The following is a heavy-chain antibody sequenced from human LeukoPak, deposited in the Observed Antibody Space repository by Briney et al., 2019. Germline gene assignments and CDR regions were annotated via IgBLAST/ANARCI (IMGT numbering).Heavy chain of an antibody. V-gene: IGHV4-34*01. CDR3: ARQSRIVNAFNI. Sequence: PSETLSLTYAVYGGSFSGYYWGWIRQPPGKGLEWIGEINYSVSTNYKPSLKSRATISVDTSKKQFCMKLSSVTAADTAVYYCARQSRIVNAFNIWGQGTMVTVSS. CDR1: GGSFSGYY. D-gene: IGHD3-22*01. J-gene: IGHJ3*02. CDR2: INYSVST.